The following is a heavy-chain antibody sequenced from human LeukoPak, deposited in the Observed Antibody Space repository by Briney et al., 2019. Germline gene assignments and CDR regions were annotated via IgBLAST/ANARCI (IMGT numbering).Heavy chain of an antibody. CDR1: RFTFSSYW. Sequence: PGGSLRLSCAASRFTFSSYWMHWVRQAPGKGLVWVSRINSDGSSTSYADSVKGRFTISRDNAKNTLYLQMNSLRAEDTAVYYCARGDTAMAYFDYWGQGTLVTVSS. CDR3: ARGDTAMAYFDY. CDR2: INSDGSST. D-gene: IGHD5-18*01. V-gene: IGHV3-74*01. J-gene: IGHJ4*02.